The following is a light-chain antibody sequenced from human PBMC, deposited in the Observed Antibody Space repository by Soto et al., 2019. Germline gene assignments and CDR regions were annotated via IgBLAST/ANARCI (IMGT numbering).Light chain of an antibody. V-gene: IGKV3-20*01. CDR1: QSVSSSY. Sequence: EIVLTQSPCTLSLSPGERATLSCRASQSVSSSYLAWYQQKPGQAPRLLIYGASSRATGIPDRFSGSGSGTDFTLTISRLEPEDFAVYYSQQYGSSPLTFGGGTKVEIK. CDR3: QQYGSSPLT. CDR2: GAS. J-gene: IGKJ4*01.